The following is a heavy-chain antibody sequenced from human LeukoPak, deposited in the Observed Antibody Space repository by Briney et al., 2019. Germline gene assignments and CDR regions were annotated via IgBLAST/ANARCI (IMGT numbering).Heavy chain of an antibody. Sequence: SETLSLTCTVSGGSISSYYWSWIRQPPGKGLEWIGHIYYGGSTNYNPSLKSRVTISIDTSKNQFSLRLSSVTATDTAVYYCARGAAGYSYGWGQGTLVTVSS. V-gene: IGHV4-59*01. CDR2: IYYGGST. D-gene: IGHD5-18*01. CDR3: ARGAAGYSYG. CDR1: GGSISSYY. J-gene: IGHJ4*02.